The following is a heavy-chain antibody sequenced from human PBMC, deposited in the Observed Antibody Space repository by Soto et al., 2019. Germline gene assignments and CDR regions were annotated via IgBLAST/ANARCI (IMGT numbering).Heavy chain of an antibody. CDR1: GFTFSSSA. CDR3: AKTANGWFSAFDI. D-gene: IGHD6-19*01. J-gene: IGHJ3*02. V-gene: IGHV3-23*01. Sequence: GGSLRLSCAASGFTFSSSAMGWVRLAPGKGLEWVSAISGSGGTKYYADSVKGRFTFSRDNSKNTLYLQMNSLRAEDTAVYYCAKTANGWFSAFDIWGQGTMVTVSS. CDR2: ISGSGGTK.